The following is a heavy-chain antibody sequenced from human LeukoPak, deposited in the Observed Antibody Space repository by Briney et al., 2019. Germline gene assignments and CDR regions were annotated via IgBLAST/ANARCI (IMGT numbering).Heavy chain of an antibody. CDR2: IDWDDDK. V-gene: IGHV2-70*04. CDR1: GFSLSTSGMR. Sequence: GSGPTLVNPTQTLTLTCTFSGFSLSTSGMRVSWIRQPPRKALEWLARIDWDDDKFYSTSLKTRLTISKDTSKIQVVLTMTNMDPVDTATYYCAREDYYGSGSYYYYFDYWGQGTLVTVSS. J-gene: IGHJ4*02. D-gene: IGHD3-10*01. CDR3: AREDYYGSGSYYYYFDY.